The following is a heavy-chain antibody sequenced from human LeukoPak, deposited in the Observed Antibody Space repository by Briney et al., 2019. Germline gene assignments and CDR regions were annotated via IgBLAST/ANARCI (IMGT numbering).Heavy chain of an antibody. V-gene: IGHV4-39*07. Sequence: SETLSLTCTVSGGSISSSDYYWGWVRQPPGKGLEWIGSIYYSGSTYYNPSLKSRVTISLDTSKNQFSLKLSSVSAADTAVYYCARDAGNVWTLLDYWGQGTLVTVSS. CDR3: ARDAGNVWTLLDY. CDR1: GGSISSSDYY. CDR2: IYYSGST. J-gene: IGHJ4*02. D-gene: IGHD3/OR15-3a*01.